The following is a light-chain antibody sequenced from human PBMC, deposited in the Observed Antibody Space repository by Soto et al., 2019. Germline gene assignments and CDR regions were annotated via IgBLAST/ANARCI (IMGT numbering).Light chain of an antibody. Sequence: DIQMTQSPSSLSASVGDRVTITCRASQSISRNLNWYQQKPGKAPKLPIYAASSLQSGVPSSFSGSGSGTDFTLTISSLQPEDFATYYCQQSYSSPRTFGQGTKVEIK. CDR2: AAS. CDR1: QSISRN. V-gene: IGKV1-39*01. J-gene: IGKJ1*01. CDR3: QQSYSSPRT.